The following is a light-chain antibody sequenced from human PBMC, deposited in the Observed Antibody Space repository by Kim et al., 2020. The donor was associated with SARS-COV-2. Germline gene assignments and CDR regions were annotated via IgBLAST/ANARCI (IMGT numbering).Light chain of an antibody. CDR2: YDS. CDR1: NIRSKT. CDR3: HVWDSSSDHYV. V-gene: IGLV3-21*04. J-gene: IGLJ1*01. Sequence: SYELTQPPSVSVAPGKTARNTCGGNNIRSKTVHWYQQKPGRAPVQVIYYDSDRPSGIPERFSGSSSGDTATLTISRVEVGDEADYYCHVWDSSSDHYVFG.